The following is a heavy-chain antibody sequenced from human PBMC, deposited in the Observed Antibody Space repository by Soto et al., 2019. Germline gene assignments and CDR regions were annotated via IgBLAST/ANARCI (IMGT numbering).Heavy chain of an antibody. D-gene: IGHD5-12*01. CDR2: IYYSGST. CDR3: ARRVEMATISRDWFDP. J-gene: IGHJ5*02. V-gene: IGHV4-31*03. Sequence: PSETLSLTCTVSGGSISSGGYYWSWIRQHPGKGLEWIGYIYYSGSTYYNPSLKSRVTISVDRSKNQFFLRLRSVTAADTAVYYCARRVEMATISRDWFDPWGQGTLVTVSS. CDR1: GGSISSGGYY.